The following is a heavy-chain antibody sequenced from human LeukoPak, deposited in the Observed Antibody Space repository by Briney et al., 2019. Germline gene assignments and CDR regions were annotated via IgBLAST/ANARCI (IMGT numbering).Heavy chain of an antibody. CDR3: ASWTSDAFDI. CDR1: GGSFSGYY. Sequence: SETLSLTCAVYGGSFSGYYWSWIRQPPGKGLEWIGEINHRGSTNYNPSLKSRVTISVDTSKNQFSLKLSSVTAADTAVYYCASWTSDAFDIWGQGTMVTVSS. J-gene: IGHJ3*02. D-gene: IGHD1-1*01. V-gene: IGHV4-34*01. CDR2: INHRGST.